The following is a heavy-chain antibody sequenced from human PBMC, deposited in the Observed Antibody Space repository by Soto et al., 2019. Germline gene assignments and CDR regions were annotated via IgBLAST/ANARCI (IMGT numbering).Heavy chain of an antibody. CDR1: GVSVSSGSYY. D-gene: IGHD5-18*01. J-gene: IGHJ5*02. Sequence: SETLSLTCTVSGVSVSSGSYYWSWIRQPPGKGLEWIGYIFHSGSATYNPSRKSRVTISLDTSKNQFSLKLTSATAADTAVYYCAREDTAMTPWGQGTLVTVSS. CDR3: AREDTAMTP. CDR2: IFHSGSA. V-gene: IGHV4-61*01.